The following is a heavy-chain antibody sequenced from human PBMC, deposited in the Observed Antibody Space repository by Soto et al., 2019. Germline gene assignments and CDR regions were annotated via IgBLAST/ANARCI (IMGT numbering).Heavy chain of an antibody. CDR3: ARWATVTHGVYGMDV. Sequence: EVQLVESGGGLVQPGGSLRLSCAASGFTFSSYDMHWVRQATGKGLEWVSAIGTAGDTYYPGSVKGRFTISRENAKNSLYLQMDSLRAEDTAVYYCARWATVTHGVYGMDVWGQGTTVTVSS. D-gene: IGHD4-17*01. V-gene: IGHV3-13*01. CDR1: GFTFSSYD. CDR2: IGTAGDT. J-gene: IGHJ6*02.